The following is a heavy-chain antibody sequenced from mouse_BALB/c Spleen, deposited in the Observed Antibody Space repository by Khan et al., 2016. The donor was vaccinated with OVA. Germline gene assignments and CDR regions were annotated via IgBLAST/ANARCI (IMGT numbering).Heavy chain of an antibody. V-gene: IGHV1S136*01. CDR3: AAVGTYDVSFDY. CDR2: ISPFNDDT. J-gene: IGHJ3*01. CDR1: GYTFTSYV. Sequence: EVQLQQSGPELVKPGASVKMSCKAAGYTFTSYVMHWVKLKPGLGLEWIGYISPFNDDTTYNEKFICKATLTSVKSSSTAYLALSSLTSEDNAVYYCAAVGTYDVSFDYWGEGTLVTVSA. D-gene: IGHD2-14*01.